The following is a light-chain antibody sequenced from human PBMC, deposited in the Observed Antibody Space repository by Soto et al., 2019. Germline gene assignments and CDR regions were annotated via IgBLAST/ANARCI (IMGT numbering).Light chain of an antibody. Sequence: QSALTQPRSVSGSPGQSVTISCTGTSSDVGAYNFVSWYQQHPGRVPNLMIYDVSRRPSGVPDRFSGSKSGNTASLTSSGLQADDEADYYCCSYAGSYTFVFGGGTKLTVL. CDR2: DVS. CDR1: SSDVGAYNF. CDR3: CSYAGSYTFV. V-gene: IGLV2-11*01. J-gene: IGLJ3*02.